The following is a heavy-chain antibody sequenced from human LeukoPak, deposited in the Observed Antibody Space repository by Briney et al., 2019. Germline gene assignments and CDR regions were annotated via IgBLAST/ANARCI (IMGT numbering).Heavy chain of an antibody. D-gene: IGHD6-19*01. CDR3: ARDGLDSSGWSVY. CDR2: ISSSSTYI. CDR1: GFTFSSYS. V-gene: IGHV3-21*03. Sequence: GGSLRLSCAASGFTFSSYSMNWVRQAPGQGLEWVSSISSSSTYIYYADSVKGRFTISRDNAKKSLYLQMNSLRAEDTAVYYCARDGLDSSGWSVYWGQGTLVTVSS. J-gene: IGHJ4*02.